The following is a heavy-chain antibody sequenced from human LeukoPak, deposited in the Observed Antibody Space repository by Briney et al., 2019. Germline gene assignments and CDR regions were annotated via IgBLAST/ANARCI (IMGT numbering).Heavy chain of an antibody. Sequence: GGSLRLSCAASGFTFISYSMNWVRQLPGKGLELVSSISRRSESISYADSVKGQFTISRDNAKSSLYLQMNSLRAEDTAVYYCAVVGALYYFDYWGQGTLVTVSS. CDR3: AVVGALYYFDY. V-gene: IGHV3-21*06. J-gene: IGHJ4*02. CDR2: ISRRSESI. D-gene: IGHD1-26*01. CDR1: GFTFISYS.